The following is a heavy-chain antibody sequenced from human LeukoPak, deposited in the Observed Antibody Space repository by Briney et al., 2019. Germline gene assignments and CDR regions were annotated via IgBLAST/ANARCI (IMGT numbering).Heavy chain of an antibody. V-gene: IGHV4-4*07. Sequence: SETLSLTCTVSGGSISSYYWSWIRQPAGKGLEWIGRIYTSGSTNYNPSLKSQVTMSVDTSKNQFSLKLSPVTAADTAVYYCARDGIVGASRDYYYGMDVWGQGTTVTVSS. D-gene: IGHD1-26*01. J-gene: IGHJ6*02. CDR1: GGSISSYY. CDR2: IYTSGST. CDR3: ARDGIVGASRDYYYGMDV.